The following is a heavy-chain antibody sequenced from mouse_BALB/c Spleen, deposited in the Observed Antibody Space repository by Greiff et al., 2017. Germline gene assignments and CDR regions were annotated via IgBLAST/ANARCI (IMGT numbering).Heavy chain of an antibody. CDR3: ARVGITTKMSARGYFDY. Sequence: EVQLVESGGGLVKPGGSLKLSCAASGFTFSDYYMYWVRQTPEKRLEWVATISDGGSYTYYPDSVKGRFTISRDNAKNNLYLQMSSLKSEDTAMYYCARVGITTKMSARGYFDYWGQGTTLTVSS. CDR2: ISDGGSYT. CDR1: GFTFSDYY. D-gene: IGHD2-4*01. V-gene: IGHV5-4*02. J-gene: IGHJ2*01.